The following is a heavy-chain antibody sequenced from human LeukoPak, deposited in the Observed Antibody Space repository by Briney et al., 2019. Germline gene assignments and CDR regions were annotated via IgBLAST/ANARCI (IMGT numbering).Heavy chain of an antibody. CDR3: ARGMVRGVIPNPLGY. Sequence: ASVKVSCKASGGTFSSYAISWVRQAPGQGVEWMGGIIPIFGTANYAQKFQGRVTITADESTSTAYMELSSLRSEDTAVYYCARGMVRGVIPNPLGYWGQGTLVTVSS. D-gene: IGHD3-10*01. CDR2: IIPIFGTA. J-gene: IGHJ4*02. CDR1: GGTFSSYA. V-gene: IGHV1-69*13.